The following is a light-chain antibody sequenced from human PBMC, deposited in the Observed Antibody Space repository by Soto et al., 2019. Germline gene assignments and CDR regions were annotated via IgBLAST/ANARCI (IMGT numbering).Light chain of an antibody. Sequence: DIQMTQSPSTLSASVGDRVTITCRVSQTSSRRLAWYQHKPGKAPKLLIYDASTLESGVPSRFSGSGSGTDFTLTITGLQPDDFATYYRPQYTIWAFGQATNVDIK. CDR1: QTSSRR. J-gene: IGKJ1*01. V-gene: IGKV1-5*01. CDR2: DAS. CDR3: PQYTIWA.